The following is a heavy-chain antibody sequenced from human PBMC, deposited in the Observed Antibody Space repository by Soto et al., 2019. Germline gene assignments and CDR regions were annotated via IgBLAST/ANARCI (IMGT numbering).Heavy chain of an antibody. Sequence: ASVKVSCKASGYTFTSYGISWVRQAPGQGLEWMGWISAYNGNTNYAQKLQGRVTMTTDTSTSTAYMELRSLRSDDTAVYYCARSEAIVVVPAWVDYWGQGTLVTVSS. CDR1: GYTFTSYG. J-gene: IGHJ4*02. D-gene: IGHD2-2*01. CDR3: ARSEAIVVVPAWVDY. V-gene: IGHV1-18*01. CDR2: ISAYNGNT.